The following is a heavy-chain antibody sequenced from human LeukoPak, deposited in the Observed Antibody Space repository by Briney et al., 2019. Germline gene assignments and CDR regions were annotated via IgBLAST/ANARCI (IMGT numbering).Heavy chain of an antibody. CDR2: IYYSGST. CDR3: ARTSSGWD. Sequence: PSGTLSLTCTVSGGSISSSNYYWGWIRQPPGKGLEWIGSIYYSGSTYYNPSLKSRVTISVDTSKNQFSLKLSSVTAADTAVYYCARTSSGWDWGQGILVTVSS. D-gene: IGHD6-19*01. V-gene: IGHV4-39*01. J-gene: IGHJ4*02. CDR1: GGSISSSNYY.